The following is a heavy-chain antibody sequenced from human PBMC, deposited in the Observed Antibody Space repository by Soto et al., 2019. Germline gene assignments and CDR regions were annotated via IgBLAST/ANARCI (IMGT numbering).Heavy chain of an antibody. CDR1: GGSFSGYY. V-gene: IGHV4-34*01. D-gene: IGHD3-10*01. CDR3: ARVLLWFGELYGNWFDP. CDR2: INHSGST. J-gene: IGHJ5*02. Sequence: SETLALTCAVYGGSFSGYYWSWIRQPPGKGLEWIGEINHSGSTNYNPSLKSRVTISVDTSKNQFSLKLSSVTAADTAVYYCARVLLWFGELYGNWFDPWGQGTLVTVSS.